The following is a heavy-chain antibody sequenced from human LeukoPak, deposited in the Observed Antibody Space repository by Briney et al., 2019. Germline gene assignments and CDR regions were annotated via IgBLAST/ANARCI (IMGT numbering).Heavy chain of an antibody. Sequence: PSETLSLTCTVSGGSIRSSSNYYWGWIRQPPGKGLECIGSIYYSGSTFYNPSLKSRVTISVDTSKNQFSLKLNSVTAADTALYYCAKGGHLSFFDVWGRGTLVTVSS. CDR1: GGSIRSSSNYY. CDR2: IYYSGST. J-gene: IGHJ2*01. CDR3: AKGGHLSFFDV. V-gene: IGHV4-39*07.